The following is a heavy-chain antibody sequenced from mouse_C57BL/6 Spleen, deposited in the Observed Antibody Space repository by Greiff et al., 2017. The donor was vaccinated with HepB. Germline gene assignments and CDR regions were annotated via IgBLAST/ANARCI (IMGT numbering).Heavy chain of an antibody. CDR2: IYPGSGNT. V-gene: IGHV1-76*01. CDR3: ARFYGSSDFDY. J-gene: IGHJ2*01. CDR1: GYTFTDYY. D-gene: IGHD1-1*01. Sequence: VKLQESGAELVRPGASVKLSCKASGYTFTDYYINWVKQRPGQGLEWIARIYPGSGNTYYNEKFKGKATLTAEKSSSTAYMQLSSLTSEDSAVYFCARFYGSSDFDYWGQGTTLTVSS.